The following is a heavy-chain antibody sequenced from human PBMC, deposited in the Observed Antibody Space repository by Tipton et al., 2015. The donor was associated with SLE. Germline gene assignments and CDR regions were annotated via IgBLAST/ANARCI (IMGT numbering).Heavy chain of an antibody. Sequence: TLSLTCTVSGGSISGSFYYWGWIRQPPGKGLEWIVSVYFTGSTYNSPSLKSRVSVSVDTSKTQFSLKLSSVTAADTAVYYCARQRLQPGEDYFDYWGQGTLVTVSS. CDR2: VYFTGST. V-gene: IGHV4-39*07. D-gene: IGHD4-11*01. CDR1: GGSISGSFYY. CDR3: ARQRLQPGEDYFDY. J-gene: IGHJ4*02.